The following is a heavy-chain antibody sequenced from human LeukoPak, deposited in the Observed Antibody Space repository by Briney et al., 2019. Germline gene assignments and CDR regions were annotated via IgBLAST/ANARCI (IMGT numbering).Heavy chain of an antibody. CDR2: IYHSGST. V-gene: IGHV4-38-2*02. Sequence: PSETLSLTCTVSGYSISSGYYWGWIQQPPGKGLEWIGSIYHSGSTYYNPSLKSRVTISVDTSKNQFSLKLSSVTAADTAVYYCAREGYGSGSYFRYFDYWGQGTLVTVSS. CDR1: GYSISSGYY. J-gene: IGHJ4*02. D-gene: IGHD3-10*01. CDR3: AREGYGSGSYFRYFDY.